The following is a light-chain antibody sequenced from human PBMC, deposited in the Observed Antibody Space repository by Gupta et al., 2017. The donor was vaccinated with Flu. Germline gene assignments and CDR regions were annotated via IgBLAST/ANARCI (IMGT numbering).Light chain of an antibody. CDR2: GAS. V-gene: IGKV3-15*01. Sequence: EILMTPSPSPLSLSPGKRATLSCLVSQSVSSNLAWYQQKPVQAPRLLISGASTRATGTPARFSGSGAGTECTLTISSLQSEDFAVYYCKQYNNWPPSYTFGQGTKLEIK. CDR3: KQYNNWPPSYT. J-gene: IGKJ2*01. CDR1: QSVSSN.